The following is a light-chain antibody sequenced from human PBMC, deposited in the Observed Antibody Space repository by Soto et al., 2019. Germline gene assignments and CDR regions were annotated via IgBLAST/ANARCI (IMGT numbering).Light chain of an antibody. V-gene: IGLV2-23*01. CDR3: CSYACSSIFWV. CDR1: SSDVGSYNL. CDR2: EGS. J-gene: IGLJ3*02. Sequence: QSALTQPASVSGSPGQSITISCTGTSSDVGSYNLVSWYQQHPGKAPKLMIYEGSKRPSGVSNRFSGSKSGNTASLTISGLQAEDESDYYCCSYACSSIFWVFGGGTKLTVL.